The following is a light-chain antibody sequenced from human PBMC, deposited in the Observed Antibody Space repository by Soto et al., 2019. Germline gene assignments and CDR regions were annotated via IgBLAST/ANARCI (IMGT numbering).Light chain of an antibody. Sequence: QSVLTQSPSASASLGASVKLTCTLSSGHSSYAIAWHQQQPEKGPRYLMKLNSDGSHSKGDGIPDRFSGSSSGAERYLTISSLQSEDEADYYCQTWGTGVVFGGGTKVIVL. V-gene: IGLV4-69*01. J-gene: IGLJ2*01. CDR1: SGHSSYA. CDR3: QTWGTGVV. CDR2: LNSDGSH.